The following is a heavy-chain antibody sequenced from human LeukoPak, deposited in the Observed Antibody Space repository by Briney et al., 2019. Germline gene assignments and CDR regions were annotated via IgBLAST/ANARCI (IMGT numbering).Heavy chain of an antibody. Sequence: PGGSLRLSCAASGFTFSSYAMSWVRQAPGKGLEWVGRIKSKTDGGTTDYAAPVKGRFTISRDDSKNTLYLQMNSLKTEDTAVYYCTRASRWAGYYYYYGMDVWGQGTTVTVSS. CDR2: IKSKTDGGTT. CDR1: GFTFSSYA. D-gene: IGHD4-23*01. CDR3: TRASRWAGYYYYYGMDV. J-gene: IGHJ6*02. V-gene: IGHV3-15*01.